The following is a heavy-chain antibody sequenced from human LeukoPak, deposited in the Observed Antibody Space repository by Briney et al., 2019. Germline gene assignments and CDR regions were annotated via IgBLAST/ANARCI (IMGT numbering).Heavy chain of an antibody. CDR1: GFTFSSYW. V-gene: IGHV3-74*01. J-gene: IGHJ4*02. CDR2: INSDGGST. CDR3: ARGCSSTSCSGDY. D-gene: IGHD2-2*01. Sequence: PRGSLRLSCEASGFTFSSYWMHWVRQAPGKVLVWVSRINSDGGSTAYADSVKGRFTISRDNAKNTLYLQMNSLRAEDTAVYYCARGCSSTSCSGDYWGQGTLVAVSS.